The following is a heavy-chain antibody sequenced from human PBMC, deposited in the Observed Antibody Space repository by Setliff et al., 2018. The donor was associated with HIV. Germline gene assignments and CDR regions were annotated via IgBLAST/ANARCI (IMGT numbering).Heavy chain of an antibody. Sequence: PSETLSLTCAVYGGSFSGYHWSWIRQSPGKGLEWIGEIDHSGSTDDNPSLRSRVTMSVDTSKNQFSLKLTSVTAADTAVYYCARVRLYSSALDYWGQGTLVTVSS. CDR3: ARVRLYSSALDY. J-gene: IGHJ4*02. V-gene: IGHV4-34*01. CDR2: IDHSGST. D-gene: IGHD3-22*01. CDR1: GGSFSGYH.